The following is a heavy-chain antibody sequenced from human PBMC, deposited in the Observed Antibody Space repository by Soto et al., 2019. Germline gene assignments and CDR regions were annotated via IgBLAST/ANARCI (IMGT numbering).Heavy chain of an antibody. V-gene: IGHV3-21*01. CDR1: GLTFSTYS. CDR2: ISSRSDI. CDR3: AREYTAWPLAYGLDV. D-gene: IGHD2-2*02. J-gene: IGHJ6*02. Sequence: GGSLRLSCVGSGLTFSTYSINWVRQAPGKGLEWVSSISSRSDIYYADSVKGRFTISRDNAKNSVSLQMNSLRAEDTAVYYCAREYTAWPLAYGLDVWGQGTTVTVSS.